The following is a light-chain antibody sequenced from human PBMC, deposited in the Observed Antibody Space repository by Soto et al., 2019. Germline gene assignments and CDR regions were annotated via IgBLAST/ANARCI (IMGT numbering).Light chain of an antibody. V-gene: IGKV4-1*01. CDR2: WAS. J-gene: IGKJ2*01. Sequence: DIVMTQSPDSLAVSLGERATINCKSSQGVLHSSSNRFSIAWYQQKPGLPPKLIIYWASARESGVPDRFSGSGSGTVFTLTISSLQAEDVAVYYCQQYFSTPTFGQGTKLEVK. CDR1: QGVLHSSSNRFS. CDR3: QQYFSTPT.